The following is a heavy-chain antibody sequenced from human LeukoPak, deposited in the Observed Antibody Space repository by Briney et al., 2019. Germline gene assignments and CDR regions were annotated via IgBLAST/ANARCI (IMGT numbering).Heavy chain of an antibody. CDR3: ARSRDYGDYFDY. V-gene: IGHV1-46*02. CDR2: INPSGGST. Sequence: ASVKVSSTASGYTFNNYYMKWVRQAPGQGLEWMGIINPSGGSTSYAQKFQGRVTMTRDTSTSTVYMELSSLRSDDTAVYYCARSRDYGDYFDYWGQGTLVTVSS. CDR1: GYTFNNYY. J-gene: IGHJ4*02. D-gene: IGHD4-17*01.